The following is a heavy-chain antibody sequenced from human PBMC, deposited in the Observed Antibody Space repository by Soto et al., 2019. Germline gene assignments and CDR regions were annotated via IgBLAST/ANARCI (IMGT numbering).Heavy chain of an antibody. CDR3: AREDDGGDRDYYGLDV. CDR1: GGSISSEYFH. D-gene: IGHD2-21*02. J-gene: IGHJ6*02. V-gene: IGHV4-30-4*08. CDR2: IHYTGSI. Sequence: QVQLQQSGPGLVEPSQTLSLTRAVSGGSISSEYFHWTWIRQSPGKGLEWIGYIHYTGSIMYNPSFKGRLTMAVDTTKNQFSLQLTSVTAADTAVYFCAREDDGGDRDYYGLDVWGQGTTVTVSS.